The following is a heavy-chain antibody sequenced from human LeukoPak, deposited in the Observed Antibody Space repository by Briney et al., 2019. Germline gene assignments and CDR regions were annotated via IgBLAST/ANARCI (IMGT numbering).Heavy chain of an antibody. Sequence: PSETLSLTCAVYGGSFSGYSRGWIRQPPGKGLEWIGEINHSGSTKYNPSLKGRVTISVTPSKNQFSLKLSSVTAADTAVYYCARGRQLWYGATLDYWGQGTLVTVSS. J-gene: IGHJ4*02. CDR2: INHSGST. V-gene: IGHV4-34*01. CDR1: GGSFSGYS. CDR3: ARGRQLWYGATLDY. D-gene: IGHD3-10*01.